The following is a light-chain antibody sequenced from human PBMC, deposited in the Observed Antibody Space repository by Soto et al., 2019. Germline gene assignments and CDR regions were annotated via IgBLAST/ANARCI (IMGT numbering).Light chain of an antibody. CDR2: GAS. CDR3: QQYGSSGT. Sequence: EVVLTQAPGTLSLSPGERATLSCRASQSVSNNYLACYQQKPGHAPRLLIYGASNRATGIPDRFSGSGSGTDFTLTISRLEPEDFAVYYCQQYGSSGTFGQGTKVDIK. CDR1: QSVSNNY. J-gene: IGKJ1*01. V-gene: IGKV3-20*01.